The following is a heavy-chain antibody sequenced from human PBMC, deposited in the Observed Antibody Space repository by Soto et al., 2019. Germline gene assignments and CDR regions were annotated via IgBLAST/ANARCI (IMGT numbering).Heavy chain of an antibody. V-gene: IGHV3-33*01. CDR3: ARGVKWYYDILTGYSYGMDV. CDR2: IWYDGSNK. J-gene: IGHJ6*02. D-gene: IGHD3-9*01. CDR1: GFTFSSYG. Sequence: GGSLRLSCAASGFTFSSYGMHWVRQAPGKGLEWVAVIWYDGSNKYYADSVKGRFTISRDNSKNTLYLQMNSLRAEDTAVYYCARGVKWYYDILTGYSYGMDVWGQGTTVTVSS.